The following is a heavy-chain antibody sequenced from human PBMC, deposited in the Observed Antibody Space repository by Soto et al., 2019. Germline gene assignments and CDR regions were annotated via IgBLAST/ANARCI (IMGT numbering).Heavy chain of an antibody. CDR1: GYTFTVYY. CDR2: ISPNSGGT. V-gene: IGHV1-2*02. CDR3: ARQRKGAAAGPVDAFDI. Sequence: ASVKVSCKASGYTFTVYYMHWVRQAPGQGLEWMGWISPNSGGTFAAQKFQGRVAMTRDTSVNMAYMELTSLKSDDTAVYYCARQRKGAAAGPVDAFDIWGQGTMVTVSS. D-gene: IGHD6-13*01. J-gene: IGHJ3*02.